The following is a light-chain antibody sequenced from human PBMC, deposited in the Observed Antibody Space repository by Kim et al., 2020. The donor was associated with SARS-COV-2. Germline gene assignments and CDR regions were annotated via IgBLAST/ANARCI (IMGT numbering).Light chain of an antibody. Sequence: DIQMTQSPSSLSASVGDRLTITCQASQDINNYLNWYQQKPGKAPKLLIYDASNLETGVPSRFSGSGSGTDFTLTITSLQPDDIATYYCQQFNNLPITFGGGTKVDIK. CDR2: DAS. V-gene: IGKV1-33*01. CDR3: QQFNNLPIT. CDR1: QDINNY. J-gene: IGKJ4*01.